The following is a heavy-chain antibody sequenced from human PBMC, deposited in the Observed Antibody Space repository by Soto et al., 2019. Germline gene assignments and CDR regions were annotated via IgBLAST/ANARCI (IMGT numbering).Heavy chain of an antibody. CDR2: IVVGSGNT. CDR1: GFTFTSSA. Sequence: GASVKVSCKASGFTFTSSAVQCVRQARGQRLEWIGWIVVGSGNTNYAQKFQERVTITRDMSTSTAYMELSSLRSEDTAVYYCANPGGNAFDIWGQGAMVTVSS. CDR3: ANPGGNAFDI. J-gene: IGHJ3*02. V-gene: IGHV1-58*01. D-gene: IGHD1-26*01.